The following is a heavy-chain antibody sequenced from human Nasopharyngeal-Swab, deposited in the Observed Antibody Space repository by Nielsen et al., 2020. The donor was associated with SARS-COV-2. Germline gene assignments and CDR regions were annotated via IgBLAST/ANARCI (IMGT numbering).Heavy chain of an antibody. CDR2: ISYDGSNK. CDR1: GFTFSSYG. V-gene: IGHV3-30*18. J-gene: IGHJ4*02. D-gene: IGHD6-13*01. Sequence: GESLKISCAASGFTFSSYGMHWVRQAPGKGLEWVAVISYDGSNKYYADSVKGRFTISRDNSKNTLYLQMNSLRAEDTAVYYCAKDQILDSGSLDYWGQGTLVTVSS. CDR3: AKDQILDSGSLDY.